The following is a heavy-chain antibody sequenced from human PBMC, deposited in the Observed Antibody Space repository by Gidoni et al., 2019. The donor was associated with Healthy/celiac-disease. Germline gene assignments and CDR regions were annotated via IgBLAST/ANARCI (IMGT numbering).Heavy chain of an antibody. CDR1: GFTFGDYA. Sequence: EVQLVESGGGLVQPVRSLRLSCTASGFTFGDYAMSWFRQAPGKGLEWVGFIRSKAYGGTTEYAASVKGRFTISRDDSKSIAYLQMNSLKTEDTAVYYCTRESHVVNDYRFDYWGQGTLVTVSS. V-gene: IGHV3-49*03. D-gene: IGHD4-4*01. J-gene: IGHJ4*02. CDR2: IRSKAYGGTT. CDR3: TRESHVVNDYRFDY.